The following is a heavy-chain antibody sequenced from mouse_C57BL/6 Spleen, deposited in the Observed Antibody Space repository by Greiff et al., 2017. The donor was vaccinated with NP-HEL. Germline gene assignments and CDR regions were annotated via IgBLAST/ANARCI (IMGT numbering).Heavy chain of an antibody. D-gene: IGHD2-3*01. J-gene: IGHJ2*01. V-gene: IGHV3-6*01. CDR3: AREENDGYQFPFDY. CDR2: ISYDGSN. CDR1: GYSITSGYY. Sequence: EVKLLESGPGLVKPSQSLSLTCSVTGYSITSGYYWNWIRQFPGNKLEWMGYISYDGSNNYNPSLKNRISITRDTSKNQFFLKLNSVTTEDTATYYCAREENDGYQFPFDYWGQGTTLTVSS.